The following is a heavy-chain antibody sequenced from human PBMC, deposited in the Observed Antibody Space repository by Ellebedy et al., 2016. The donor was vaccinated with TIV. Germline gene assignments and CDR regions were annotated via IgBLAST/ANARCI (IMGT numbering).Heavy chain of an antibody. CDR2: INAGNGNT. V-gene: IGHV1-3*01. J-gene: IGHJ5*02. D-gene: IGHD4-23*01. CDR3: ATRRDLKVNNWFDP. CDR1: GYPFTSYA. Sequence: AASVKVSCKASGYPFTSYAMHWVRQAPGHRLEWMGWINAGNGNTKYSQKFQGRVTITRDTSASTAYMELSSLRSEDTAVYYCATRRDLKVNNWFDPWGQGTLVTVSS.